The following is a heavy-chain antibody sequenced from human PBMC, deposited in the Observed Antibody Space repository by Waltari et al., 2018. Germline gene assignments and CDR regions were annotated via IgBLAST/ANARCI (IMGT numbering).Heavy chain of an antibody. CDR1: GFTFINNA. CDR3: ARGFGELLPLDY. J-gene: IGHJ4*02. Sequence: EVQLVESGGGLVQPGGSLRLSCAVSGFTFINNAISWVRQAPGKGRGGVSETVDGGSGTSYADSAKGRFSISRDNSKNTVYLQMNSLRAEDSALYYCARGFGELLPLDYWGQGTLVTVSS. D-gene: IGHD3-10*01. CDR2: TVDGGSGT. V-gene: IGHV3-23*04.